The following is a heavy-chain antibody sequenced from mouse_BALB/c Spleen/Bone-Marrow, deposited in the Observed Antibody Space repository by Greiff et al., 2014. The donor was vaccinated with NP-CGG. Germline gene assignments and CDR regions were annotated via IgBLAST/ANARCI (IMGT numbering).Heavy chain of an antibody. Sequence: VQLVESGPGLVAPSQSLSITGTVSGFSLTNYGVHWVRQPPGKGLEWLGVIWADGSTNYNSALMSRLSISKDNSKSQVFFKMNSLQTDDTAMYYCARITTATGAMDYWGQGTSVTVSS. CDR3: ARITTATGAMDY. D-gene: IGHD1-2*01. CDR1: GFSLTNYG. V-gene: IGHV2-9*02. CDR2: IWADGST. J-gene: IGHJ4*01.